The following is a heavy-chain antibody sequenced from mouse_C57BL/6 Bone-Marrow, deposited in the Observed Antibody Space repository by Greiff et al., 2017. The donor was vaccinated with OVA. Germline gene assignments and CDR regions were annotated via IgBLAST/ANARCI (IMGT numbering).Heavy chain of an antibody. Sequence: VQLKESGGGLVQPGGSLKLSCAASGFTFSDYGMAWVRQAPRKGPEWVAFISNLAYSIYYADTVTGRFTISRENAKNTLYLEMSSLRSEDTAMYYCARLDWDVWFAYWGQGTLVTVSA. V-gene: IGHV5-15*01. J-gene: IGHJ3*01. CDR1: GFTFSDYG. CDR3: ARLDWDVWFAY. CDR2: ISNLAYSI. D-gene: IGHD4-1*01.